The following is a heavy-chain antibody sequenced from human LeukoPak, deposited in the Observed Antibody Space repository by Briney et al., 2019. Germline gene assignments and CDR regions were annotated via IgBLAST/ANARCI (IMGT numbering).Heavy chain of an antibody. Sequence: SETLSLTCAVYGGSFSGYYWSWIRQPPGKGLEWIGEINHSGSTNYNPSLKSRVTISVDTSKNQFSLKLSSVTAADTAVYYCARGHGYCSGGSCYYYYYTDVWGKGTTVTVSS. CDR3: ARGHGYCSGGSCYYYYYTDV. V-gene: IGHV4-34*01. J-gene: IGHJ6*03. CDR1: GGSFSGYY. D-gene: IGHD2-15*01. CDR2: INHSGST.